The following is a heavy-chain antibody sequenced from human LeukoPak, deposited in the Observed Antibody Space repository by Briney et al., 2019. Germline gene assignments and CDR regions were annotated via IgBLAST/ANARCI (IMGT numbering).Heavy chain of an antibody. Sequence: GGSLRLSCAASGFTFSSYAVHWVRQAPGKGLEWVAVISYDGSNKYYADSVKGRFTISRDNSKNTLYLQMSSLRAEVTAVYYCARDRYSSSWYYFDYWGQGTLVTVSS. J-gene: IGHJ4*02. CDR3: ARDRYSSSWYYFDY. CDR1: GFTFSSYA. CDR2: ISYDGSNK. D-gene: IGHD6-13*01. V-gene: IGHV3-30-3*01.